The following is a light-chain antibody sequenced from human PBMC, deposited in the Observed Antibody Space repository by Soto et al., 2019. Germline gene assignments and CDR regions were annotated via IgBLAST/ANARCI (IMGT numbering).Light chain of an antibody. CDR2: GAS. Sequence: TQSPSTLSASVGDRVTITCRASQSVSSSYLAWYQQKPGQAPRLLIYGASSRATGIPDRFSGSGSGTDFTLTISRLEPEDFAVYYCQQYGSSPPTFGQGTKVDIK. J-gene: IGKJ1*01. V-gene: IGKV3-20*01. CDR1: QSVSSSY. CDR3: QQYGSSPPT.